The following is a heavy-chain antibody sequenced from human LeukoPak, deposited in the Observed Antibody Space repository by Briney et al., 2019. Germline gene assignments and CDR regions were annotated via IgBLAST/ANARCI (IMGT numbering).Heavy chain of an antibody. CDR2: LWYDGSNK. CDR1: GFTFSSYA. D-gene: IGHD5-12*01. CDR3: ARDQVEKTVAILDY. Sequence: GGSLRLSCAASGFTFSSYAMHWVRQAPGKGLEWVAVLWYDGSNKYYADSVKGRFTISRDNSKNALYLQMNSLRAEDTAVYYCARDQVEKTVAILDYWGQGTLVTVSS. J-gene: IGHJ4*02. V-gene: IGHV3-33*01.